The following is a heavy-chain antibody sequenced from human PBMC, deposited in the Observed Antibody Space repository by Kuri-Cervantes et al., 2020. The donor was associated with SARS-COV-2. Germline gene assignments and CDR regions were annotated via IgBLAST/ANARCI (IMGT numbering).Heavy chain of an antibody. D-gene: IGHD2-21*01. Sequence: GESLKISCAASGFTFSSYAMHWVRQAPGKGLEWVAVISYDGINKSYADSVKGRFIISRDNSNNTLYLQMNSLRVEDTAVYYCARDRVGVHDYWGQGTLVTVSS. J-gene: IGHJ4*02. V-gene: IGHV3-30-3*01. CDR3: ARDRVGVHDY. CDR2: ISYDGINK. CDR1: GFTFSSYA.